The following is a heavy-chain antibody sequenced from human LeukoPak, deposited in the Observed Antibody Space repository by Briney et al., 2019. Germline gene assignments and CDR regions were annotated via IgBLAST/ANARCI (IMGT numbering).Heavy chain of an antibody. Sequence: ASVKVSCKASGYTFTGYYLHWVRQAPGQGLESMGWINPNSGGTKYAQNFQGRVTMTRDTSINTASIELTRLKSDDTAVYYRARGDDIVVVAAATLHYWGQGTLVTVSS. CDR1: GYTFTGYY. J-gene: IGHJ4*02. CDR2: INPNSGGT. D-gene: IGHD2-15*01. V-gene: IGHV1-2*02. CDR3: ARGDDIVVVAAATLHY.